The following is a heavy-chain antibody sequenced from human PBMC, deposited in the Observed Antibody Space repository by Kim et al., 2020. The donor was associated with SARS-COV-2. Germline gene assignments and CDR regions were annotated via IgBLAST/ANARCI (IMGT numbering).Heavy chain of an antibody. CDR2: IYYSGST. D-gene: IGHD3-16*02. CDR1: GGSISSYY. Sequence: SETLSLTCTVSGGSISSYYWSWLRQPPGKGLEWIGYIYYSGSTNYNPSLKSRVTISVDTSKNQFSLKLSSVTAADTAVSYCARLSVHGGLIFTAYWGQGT. V-gene: IGHV4-59*08. CDR3: ARLSVHGGLIFTAY. J-gene: IGHJ4*02.